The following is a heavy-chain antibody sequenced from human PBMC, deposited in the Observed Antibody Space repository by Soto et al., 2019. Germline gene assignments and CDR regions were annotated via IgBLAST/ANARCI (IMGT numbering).Heavy chain of an antibody. CDR3: AREKYSGYDNYYYYYMDV. D-gene: IGHD5-12*01. Sequence: QVQLVQSGAEVKKPGASVKVSCKASGYTFTSYDINWVRQATGQGLEWMGWMNPNSGNTGYAQKFQGRVTMTRNTSISTAYMELSSLRSEDTAVYYCAREKYSGYDNYYYYYMDVWGKGTTVTVSS. CDR2: MNPNSGNT. J-gene: IGHJ6*03. CDR1: GYTFTSYD. V-gene: IGHV1-8*01.